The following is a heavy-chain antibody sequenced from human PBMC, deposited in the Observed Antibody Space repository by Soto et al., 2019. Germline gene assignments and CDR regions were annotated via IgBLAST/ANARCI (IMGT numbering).Heavy chain of an antibody. CDR3: ARCGDYGGSWFDH. Sequence: QVQLQQWGAGLLKPSETLSLTCAVYGGSFSGYYWSWIRQPPGKGLEWIGEINHSGSTNYNPSLKSRVTISVDTSKDQFSLKLSSVTAADTAVYYCARCGDYGGSWFDHWGQRTLVTVSS. CDR2: INHSGST. D-gene: IGHD4-17*01. J-gene: IGHJ5*02. CDR1: GGSFSGYY. V-gene: IGHV4-34*01.